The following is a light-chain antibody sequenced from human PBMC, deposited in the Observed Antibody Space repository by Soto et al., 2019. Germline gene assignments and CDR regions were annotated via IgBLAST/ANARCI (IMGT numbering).Light chain of an antibody. CDR1: QSISTY. J-gene: IGKJ1*01. CDR2: AAS. V-gene: IGKV3D-11*02. Sequence: EIVLTQSPATLSLSAGDRATLSCSASQSISTYVNWFQQKPGQPPRLLIYAASTRVTGIPARISGSGSGTDFSLTISSLEPEDSAVYYCQQNYNLQGTFGPGTKVDSK. CDR3: QQNYNLQGT.